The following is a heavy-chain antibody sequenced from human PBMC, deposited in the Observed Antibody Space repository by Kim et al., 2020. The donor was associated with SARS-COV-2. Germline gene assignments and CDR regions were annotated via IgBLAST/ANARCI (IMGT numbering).Heavy chain of an antibody. D-gene: IGHD3-22*01. CDR1: GFTFSSYG. V-gene: IGHV3-33*01. Sequence: GGSLRLSCAASGFTFSSYGMHWVRQAPGKGLEWVAVIWYDGSNKYYADSVKGRFTISRDNSKNTLYLQMNSLRAEDTAVYYCARVGGDYYDSSGYFQPLDYWGQGTLVTVSS. CDR2: IWYDGSNK. CDR3: ARVGGDYYDSSGYFQPLDY. J-gene: IGHJ4*02.